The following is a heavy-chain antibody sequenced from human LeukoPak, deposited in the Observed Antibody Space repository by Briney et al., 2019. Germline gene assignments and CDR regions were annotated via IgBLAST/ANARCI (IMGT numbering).Heavy chain of an antibody. CDR2: INHSGST. Sequence: SETLSLTCAVYSGSFSGYYWSWIRQPPGKGLEWIGEINHSGSTNYNPSLKSRVTISVDTSKNQFSLKLSSVTAADTAVYYCARIPSGVHYYGSGKTFDYWGQGTLVTVSS. J-gene: IGHJ4*02. CDR3: ARIPSGVHYYGSGKTFDY. D-gene: IGHD3-10*01. CDR1: SGSFSGYY. V-gene: IGHV4-34*01.